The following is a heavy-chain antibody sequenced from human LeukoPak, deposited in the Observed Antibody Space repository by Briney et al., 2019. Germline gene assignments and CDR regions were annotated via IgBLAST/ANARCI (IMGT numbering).Heavy chain of an antibody. Sequence: SETLSLTCAVYGGSFSGYYWSWIRQPPGKGLEWIGEINHSGSTYYNPSLKSRVTISVDRSKNQFSLKLSSVTAADTAVYYCARANGYYSYFDYWGQGTLVTVSS. V-gene: IGHV4-34*01. D-gene: IGHD3-22*01. J-gene: IGHJ4*02. CDR2: INHSGST. CDR3: ARANGYYSYFDY. CDR1: GGSFSGYY.